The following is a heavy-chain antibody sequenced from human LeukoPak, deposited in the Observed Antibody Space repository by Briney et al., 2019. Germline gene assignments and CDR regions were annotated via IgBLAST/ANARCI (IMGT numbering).Heavy chain of an antibody. Sequence: GRSLRLSCAASGFTFSSYAMHWVRQAPGKGLEWVAVISYDGSNKYYADSVKGRFTISRDNSKNTLYLQMNSLRAEDTAVYYRARGPVDTAMVTTYFDYWGQGTLVTASS. V-gene: IGHV3-30*04. J-gene: IGHJ4*02. CDR1: GFTFSSYA. CDR2: ISYDGSNK. D-gene: IGHD5-18*01. CDR3: ARGPVDTAMVTTYFDY.